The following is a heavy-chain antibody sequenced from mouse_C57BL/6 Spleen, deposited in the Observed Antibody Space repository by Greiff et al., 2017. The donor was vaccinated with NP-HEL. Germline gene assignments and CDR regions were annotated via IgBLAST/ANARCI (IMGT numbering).Heavy chain of an antibody. Sequence: QVQLKESGPGLVQPSQSLSITCTVSGFSLTSYGVHWVRQSPGKGLEWLGVIWRGGSTDYNAAFMSRLSITKDNSKSQVFFKMNSLQADDTAIYYCAKGDYDDPYYFDYWGQGTTLTVSS. CDR3: AKGDYDDPYYFDY. V-gene: IGHV2-5*01. J-gene: IGHJ2*01. D-gene: IGHD2-4*01. CDR2: IWRGGST. CDR1: GFSLTSYG.